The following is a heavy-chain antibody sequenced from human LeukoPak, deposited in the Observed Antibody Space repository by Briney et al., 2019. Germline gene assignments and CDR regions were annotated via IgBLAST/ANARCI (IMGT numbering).Heavy chain of an antibody. CDR2: IYYSGST. CDR3: ARQRGQQQLALYNWFDP. J-gene: IGHJ5*02. V-gene: IGHV4-39*01. D-gene: IGHD6-13*01. Sequence: SETLSLTCTVSGGSISSSSYYWGWIRQPPGKGLEWIGSIYYSGSTYYNPSLKSRVTISVDTSKNQFSLKLSSVTAADTAVYYCARQRGQQQLALYNWFDPWGQGTLVTVSS. CDR1: GGSISSSSYY.